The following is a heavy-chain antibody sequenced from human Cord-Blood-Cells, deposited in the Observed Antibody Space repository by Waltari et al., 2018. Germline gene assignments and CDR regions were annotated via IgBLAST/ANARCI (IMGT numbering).Heavy chain of an antibody. D-gene: IGHD2-15*01. CDR1: GGSFSGYY. V-gene: IGHV4-34*01. J-gene: IGHJ2*01. Sequence: QVQLQQWGAGLLKPSETLSLTCAVYGGSFSGYYWSWIRQPPGKGVEWIGEINHRGSTNYTPSLKSRVTISVDTSKNQFSLKLSSVTAADTAVYYCARGRGYRSYWYFDLWGRGTLVTVSS. CDR2: INHRGST. CDR3: ARGRGYRSYWYFDL.